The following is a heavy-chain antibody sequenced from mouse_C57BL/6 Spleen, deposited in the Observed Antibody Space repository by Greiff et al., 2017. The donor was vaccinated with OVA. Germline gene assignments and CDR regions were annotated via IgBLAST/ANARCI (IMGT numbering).Heavy chain of an antibody. V-gene: IGHV1-82*01. Sequence: QVQLQQSGPELVKPGASVKISCKASGYAFSSSWMNWVKQRPGKGLEWIGRIYPGDGDTNYNGKFKGKATLTADKSSSTAYMQLSSLTSEDSAVYFCTYDGRRFAYWGQGTLVTVSA. D-gene: IGHD2-3*01. CDR3: TYDGRRFAY. CDR2: IYPGDGDT. J-gene: IGHJ3*01. CDR1: GYAFSSSW.